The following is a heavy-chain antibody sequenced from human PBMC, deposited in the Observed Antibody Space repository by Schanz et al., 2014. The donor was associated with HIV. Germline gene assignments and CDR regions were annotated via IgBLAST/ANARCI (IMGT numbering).Heavy chain of an antibody. Sequence: QVQLVESGGGVVQPGRSLRLSCAASGFTFSTYAMHWVRQAPGKGLEWMAVISFDGSNKYYADSVKGQFTISRDNSKNTLYLQMNSLRVEDTAVYFCARDVINYDFWSGYYTWGQGTRVTVSP. CDR3: ARDVINYDFWSGYYT. D-gene: IGHD3-3*01. CDR2: ISFDGSNK. V-gene: IGHV3-30-3*01. J-gene: IGHJ5*02. CDR1: GFTFSTYA.